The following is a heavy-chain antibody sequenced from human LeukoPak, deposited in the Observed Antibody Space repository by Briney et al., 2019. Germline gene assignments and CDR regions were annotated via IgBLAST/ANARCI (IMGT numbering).Heavy chain of an antibody. CDR1: GFTFSSYS. V-gene: IGHV3-21*01. D-gene: IGHD2-21*02. Sequence: GGSLRLSCAASGFTFSSYSMNWVRQAPGKGLEWVSSISSSSSYIYYADSVKGRFTISRDNAKNSLYLQMNSLRAEDTAVYYCAIAYCGGDCDQYYFDYWGQGTLVTVSS. CDR3: AIAYCGGDCDQYYFDY. CDR2: ISSSSSYI. J-gene: IGHJ4*02.